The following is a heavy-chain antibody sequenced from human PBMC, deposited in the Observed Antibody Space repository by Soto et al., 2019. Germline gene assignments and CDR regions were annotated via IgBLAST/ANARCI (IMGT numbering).Heavy chain of an antibody. Sequence: GGSLRLSCAASGFTFSSYGMHWVSQAPGKGLEWVAVIRYDGSNKYYADSVKGRFTISRDNSKNTLYMQMNSLRAEGTTVYYCAIADYYYYGMDVWGQGTTVTVSS. CDR1: GFTFSSYG. CDR2: IRYDGSNK. J-gene: IGHJ6*02. CDR3: AIADYYYYGMDV. V-gene: IGHV3-33*01.